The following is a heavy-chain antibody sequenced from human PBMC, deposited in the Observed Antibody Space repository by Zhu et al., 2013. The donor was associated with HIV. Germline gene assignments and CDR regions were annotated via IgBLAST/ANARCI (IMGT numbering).Heavy chain of an antibody. Sequence: QVQLVQSGAEVKKPGASVKVSCKASGYTFTSYYMHWVRQAPGQGLEWMGIINPSGGSTSYAQKFQGRVTMTRDTSTSTVYMELSSLRSEDTAVYYCARAGPGDSSGQYFQHWGQGTLVTVSS. CDR3: ARAGPGDSSGQYFQH. J-gene: IGHJ1*01. V-gene: IGHV1-46*01. CDR1: GYTFTSYY. D-gene: IGHD3-22*01. CDR2: INPSGGST.